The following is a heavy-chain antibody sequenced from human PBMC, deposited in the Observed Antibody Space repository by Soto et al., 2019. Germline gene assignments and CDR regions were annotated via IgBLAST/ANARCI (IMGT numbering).Heavy chain of an antibody. CDR3: ASPKIAFYNWFDP. Sequence: SXTQSLTSTVSGGSTSSGSCYWVWIRQRPGKGLEWIGSIYYSGSTYYNPSLKSRVTISVDTSKNQFSLKLSSVTAADTAVYYCASPKIAFYNWFDPWGQGTLVTVSS. CDR2: IYYSGST. J-gene: IGHJ5*02. V-gene: IGHV4-39*01. CDR1: GGSTSSGSCY. D-gene: IGHD3-3*02.